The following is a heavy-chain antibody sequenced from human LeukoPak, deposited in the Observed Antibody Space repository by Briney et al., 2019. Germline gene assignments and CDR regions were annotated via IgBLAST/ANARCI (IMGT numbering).Heavy chain of an antibody. Sequence: ASVKVSCKVSGYTLTELSMHWVRQAPGKGLEWMGGFDPEDGETIYAQKFQGRVTMTEDTSTDTAYMELSRLRSDDTAVYYCARDKVTDSTGYYGPPGPGSSFDIWGQGTMVTVSS. CDR2: FDPEDGET. J-gene: IGHJ3*02. V-gene: IGHV1-24*01. CDR3: ARDKVTDSTGYYGPPGPGSSFDI. CDR1: GYTLTELS. D-gene: IGHD3-22*01.